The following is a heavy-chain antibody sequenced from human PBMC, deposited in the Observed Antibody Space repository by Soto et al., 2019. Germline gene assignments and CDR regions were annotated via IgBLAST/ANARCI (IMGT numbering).Heavy chain of an antibody. Sequence: PSETLSLTCTVSGGSISSYYWSWIRQPPGKGLEWIGYIYYSGSTNHNPSLKSRVSISVDTSKNQFSLKLSSVTAADTAVYYCARSLSGWLDAFDIWGQGTMVTVSS. CDR1: GGSISSYY. J-gene: IGHJ3*02. CDR3: ARSLSGWLDAFDI. CDR2: IYYSGST. D-gene: IGHD6-19*01. V-gene: IGHV4-59*01.